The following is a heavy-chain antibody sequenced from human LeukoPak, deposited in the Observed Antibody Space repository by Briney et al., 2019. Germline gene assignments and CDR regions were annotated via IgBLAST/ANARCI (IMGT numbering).Heavy chain of an antibody. J-gene: IGHJ4*02. CDR1: GGSFSDYH. CDR3: ARVSDIMISFGGGISYFDY. D-gene: IGHD3-16*02. Sequence: PSETLSLTCVVYGGSFSDYHWTWIRQPPGKGLEWIGEINHSGGTDYNPSLRSRLTISLDTSKKEFSLRLSSVTAADTGVYYCARVSDIMISFGGGISYFDYWGQGSLVTVSS. CDR2: INHSGGT. V-gene: IGHV4-34*01.